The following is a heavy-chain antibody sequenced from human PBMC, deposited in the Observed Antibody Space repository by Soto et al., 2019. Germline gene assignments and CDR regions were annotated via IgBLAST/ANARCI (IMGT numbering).Heavy chain of an antibody. CDR1: GGTFSSYA. V-gene: IGHV1-69*01. CDR3: ARGVVVPAAMLYYFDY. CDR2: IIPIFGTA. J-gene: IGHJ4*02. Sequence: QVQLVQSGAEVKKPGSSVKVSCKASGGTFSSYAISWVRQAPGQGLEWMGGIIPIFGTANYAQKFQGRVTITADESTSTDYMELSSLRSEDTAVYYCARGVVVPAAMLYYFDYWGQGTLVTVSS. D-gene: IGHD2-2*01.